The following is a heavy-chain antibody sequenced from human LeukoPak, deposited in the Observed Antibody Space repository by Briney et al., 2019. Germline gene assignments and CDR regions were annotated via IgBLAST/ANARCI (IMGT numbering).Heavy chain of an antibody. D-gene: IGHD2-8*01. J-gene: IGHJ5*02. CDR1: GGTFSSYA. CDR2: ISAYNGNT. V-gene: IGHV1-18*01. CDR3: ARRGLGYCTNGVCYPPPNNWFDP. Sequence: ASVKVSCKASGGTFSSYAISWVRQAPGQGLEWMGWISAYNGNTNYAQKLQGRVTMTTDTSTSTAYMELRSLRSDDTAVYYCARRGLGYCTNGVCYPPPNNWFDPWGQGTLVTVSS.